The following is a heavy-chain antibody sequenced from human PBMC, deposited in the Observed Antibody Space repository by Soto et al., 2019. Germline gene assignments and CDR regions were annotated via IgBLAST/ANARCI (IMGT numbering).Heavy chain of an antibody. V-gene: IGHV3-11*01. CDR2: ISSSGSTI. CDR3: ASRRLKTYYYDSSGPSQHL. D-gene: IGHD3-22*01. CDR1: GFTFSDYY. J-gene: IGHJ4*02. Sequence: GSLRLSCAASGFTFSDYYMSWIRQAPGKGLEWVSYISSSGSTIYYADSVKGRFTISRDNAKKSLYLQVNSLRAEDTAVYYCASRRLKTYYYDSSGPSQHLWGQGTLVTVSS.